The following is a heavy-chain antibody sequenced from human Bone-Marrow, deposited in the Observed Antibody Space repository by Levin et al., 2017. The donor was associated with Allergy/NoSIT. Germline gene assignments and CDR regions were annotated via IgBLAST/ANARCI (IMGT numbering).Heavy chain of an antibody. J-gene: IGHJ4*02. V-gene: IGHV3-72*01. CDR3: SRALVEYDSSGYFSTPPYFDY. D-gene: IGHD3-22*01. CDR2: IRNKAHSYTT. Sequence: SGGSLRLSCAASGFIFSDHYMDWVRQAPGKGLEWLGRIRNKAHSYTTEYAASVKDRFTISRDDSKNFVYLQMNSLKIEDTAVYYCSRALVEYDSSGYFSTPPYFDYWGQGTLLTVSS. CDR1: GFIFSDHY.